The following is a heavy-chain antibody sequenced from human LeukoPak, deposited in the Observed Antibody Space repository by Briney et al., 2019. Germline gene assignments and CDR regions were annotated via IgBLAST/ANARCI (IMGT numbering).Heavy chain of an antibody. D-gene: IGHD3-10*01. J-gene: IGHJ4*02. Sequence: ASVKVSCKASGYTFTGYYMHWVRQAPGQGLEWMGWINPNSGGTNYAQKFQGRVTMTRDTSISTAYMELSRLRSAATAVYYCARGLLWFGEPLGDYFDYWGQGTLVTVSS. V-gene: IGHV1-2*02. CDR2: INPNSGGT. CDR3: ARGLLWFGEPLGDYFDY. CDR1: GYTFTGYY.